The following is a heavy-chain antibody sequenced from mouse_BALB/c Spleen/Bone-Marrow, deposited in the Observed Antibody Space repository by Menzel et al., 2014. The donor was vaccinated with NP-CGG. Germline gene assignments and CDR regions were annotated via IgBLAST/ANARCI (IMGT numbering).Heavy chain of an antibody. Sequence: VQLQQSGPDLVKPSPSLSLTCTVTGYSITSGYGWHWIRQFPGNKLDWMGYIHFTGYADYNPSLKSRISITRDTSKNQFFLQLNSVTTEDTATYYCVRETRVVADFDYRGQGTTLTVSS. CDR3: VRETRVVADFDY. D-gene: IGHD1-1*01. V-gene: IGHV3-1*02. CDR2: IHFTGYA. CDR1: GYSITSGYG. J-gene: IGHJ2*01.